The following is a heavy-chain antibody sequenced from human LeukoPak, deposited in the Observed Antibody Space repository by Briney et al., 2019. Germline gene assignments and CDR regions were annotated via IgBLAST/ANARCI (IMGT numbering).Heavy chain of an antibody. Sequence: GGSLRLSGAASGFTFSDYYMSWIRQAPGKGLEWVSYISSSSRYTNYADSVKGRFTISRDNAKNSLYLQMNSLRAEDTAVYYCAREQTHNKWEVLSFDYWGQGTLVTVSS. V-gene: IGHV3-11*05. D-gene: IGHD1-26*01. CDR2: ISSSSRYT. CDR3: AREQTHNKWEVLSFDY. J-gene: IGHJ4*02. CDR1: GFTFSDYY.